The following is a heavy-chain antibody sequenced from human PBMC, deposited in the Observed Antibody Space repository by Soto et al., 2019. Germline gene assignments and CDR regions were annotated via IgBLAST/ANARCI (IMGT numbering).Heavy chain of an antibody. CDR2: TSSSSSYI. CDR1: GFTFSSYS. Sequence: GGSLRLSCAASGFTFSSYSMNWVRQAPGKGLEWVSSTSSSSSYIYYADSVKGRFTISRDNAKNSLYLQMNSLRAEDTAVYYCARDSPIAVAGHYYYGMDVWGQGTTVTVSS. CDR3: ARDSPIAVAGHYYYGMDV. D-gene: IGHD6-19*01. V-gene: IGHV3-21*01. J-gene: IGHJ6*02.